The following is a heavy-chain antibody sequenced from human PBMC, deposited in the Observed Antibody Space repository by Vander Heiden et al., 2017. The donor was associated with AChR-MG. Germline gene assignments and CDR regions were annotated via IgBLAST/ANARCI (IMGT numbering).Heavy chain of an antibody. Sequence: EVQLVESGGGLVQPGGSLKLSCAASGFPFRGSAMHWVRQASGKGLEWVGRIRSKANSYATAYAASVKGRFTISRDDSKNTAYLQMNSLKTEDTAVYYCTRPYYYDSSGSDYWGQGTLVTVSS. CDR3: TRPYYYDSSGSDY. CDR1: GFPFRGSA. D-gene: IGHD3-22*01. J-gene: IGHJ4*02. V-gene: IGHV3-73*02. CDR2: IRSKANSYAT.